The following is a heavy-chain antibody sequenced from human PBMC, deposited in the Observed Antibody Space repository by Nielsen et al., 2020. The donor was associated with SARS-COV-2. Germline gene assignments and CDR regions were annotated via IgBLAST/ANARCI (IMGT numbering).Heavy chain of an antibody. CDR1: GFTCSSYW. CDR3: ATSGYSSGWGVY. V-gene: IGHV3-7*01. Sequence: GESLKISCAASGFTCSSYWMSWVRQAQGKGLEWVANIKQDGSNKYYADSVKGRFTISRDNSKNTLYLQMNSLRAEYTAVYYCATSGYSSGWGVYWGQGTLVTVSS. J-gene: IGHJ4*02. D-gene: IGHD6-19*01. CDR2: IKQDGSNK.